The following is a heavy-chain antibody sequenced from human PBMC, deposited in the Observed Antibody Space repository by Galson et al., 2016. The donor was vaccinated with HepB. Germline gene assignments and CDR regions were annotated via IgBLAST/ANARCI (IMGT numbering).Heavy chain of an antibody. V-gene: IGHV3-30*03. J-gene: IGHJ4*02. CDR1: GFTFSNYG. Sequence: SLRLSCAASGFTFSNYGMHWVRQAPGKGLEWVAADSMDGRRKLYADSVKGRFTISRDKSNSMLFLQMSSLRADDTAVYYCARRHEYCPPVGCSVDYWGQGTLVSVSS. D-gene: IGHD2/OR15-2a*01. CDR3: ARRHEYCPPVGCSVDY. CDR2: DSMDGRRK.